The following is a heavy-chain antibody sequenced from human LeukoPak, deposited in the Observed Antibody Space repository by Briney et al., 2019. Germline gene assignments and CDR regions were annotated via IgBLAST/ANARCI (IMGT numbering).Heavy chain of an antibody. CDR1: GWTFSSYA. Sequence: SVNVSCKASGWTFSSYAISWVRQAPGQGLEWVGRIIPILGIANYAQKFQGRVTITADKSTSTAYMELSSLRSEDTAVYYCARSYGSGSYVFDYWGQGTLVTVSS. V-gene: IGHV1-69*04. CDR3: ARSYGSGSYVFDY. D-gene: IGHD3-10*01. CDR2: IIPILGIA. J-gene: IGHJ4*02.